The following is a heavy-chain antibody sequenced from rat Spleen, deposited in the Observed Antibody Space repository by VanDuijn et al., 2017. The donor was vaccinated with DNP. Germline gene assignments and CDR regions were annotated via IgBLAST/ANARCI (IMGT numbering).Heavy chain of an antibody. CDR2: IGTGGTT. D-gene: IGHD1-12*02. CDR1: GFSLTSHH. Sequence: QVQLKESGPGLVQPSQTLSLACTVSGFSLTSHHVHWVRQPSGKGLEWMGIIGTGGTTEYNPILKSRLSISRDTSKSQVFLKIDSVQTEDTAMYFCARSQGYYYDGSYYPFAYWGQGTLVTVSS. V-gene: IGHV2-43*01. CDR3: ARSQGYYYDGSYYPFAY. J-gene: IGHJ3*01.